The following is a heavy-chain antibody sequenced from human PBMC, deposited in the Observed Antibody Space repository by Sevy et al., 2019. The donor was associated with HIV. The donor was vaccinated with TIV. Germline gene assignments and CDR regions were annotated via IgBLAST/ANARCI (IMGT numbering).Heavy chain of an antibody. CDR2: IYYSGST. D-gene: IGHD3-3*01. Sequence: SETLSLTCTVSGGSISSYYWSWIRQPPGKGLEWIGYIYYSGSTNYNPSLKSRVTISVDTSKNQFSLKLSSVTVADTAVYYCARGYDFWSGYYRNDAFDIWGQGTMVTVSS. CDR1: GGSISSYY. J-gene: IGHJ3*02. CDR3: ARGYDFWSGYYRNDAFDI. V-gene: IGHV4-59*01.